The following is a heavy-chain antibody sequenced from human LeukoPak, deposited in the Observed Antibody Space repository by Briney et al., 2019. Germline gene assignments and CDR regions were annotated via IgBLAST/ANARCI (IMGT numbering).Heavy chain of an antibody. Sequence: PGGSLRLSCAASGFTFSSYAMSWVRQAPGKGLEWVSAISGSGGSTYYADSVKGRFTISRDNSKNTLYLQMNSLRAEDTAVYYCANRGGVASSGQWGYYMDVWGKGTTVTVSS. CDR1: GFTFSSYA. V-gene: IGHV3-23*01. J-gene: IGHJ6*03. CDR3: ANRGGVASSGQWGYYMDV. CDR2: ISGSGGST. D-gene: IGHD6-19*01.